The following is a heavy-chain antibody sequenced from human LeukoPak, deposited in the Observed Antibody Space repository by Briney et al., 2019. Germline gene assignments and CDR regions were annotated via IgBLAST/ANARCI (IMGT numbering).Heavy chain of an antibody. CDR2: IYHSGST. CDR3: ARAPTSWYFDY. Sequence: PSQTLSLTCTVSGGSISSGGYYWSWIRQPPGKGLEWIGYIYHSGSTYYNPSLKSRVTISVDRSKNQFSLKLSSVTAADTAVYYCARAPTSWYFDYWGQGTLVTVSS. D-gene: IGHD6-13*01. CDR1: GGSISSGGYY. J-gene: IGHJ4*02. V-gene: IGHV4-30-2*01.